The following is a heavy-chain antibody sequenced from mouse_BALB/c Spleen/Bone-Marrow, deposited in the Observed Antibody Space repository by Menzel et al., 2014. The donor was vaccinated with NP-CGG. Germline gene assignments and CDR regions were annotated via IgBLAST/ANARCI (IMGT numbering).Heavy chain of an antibody. J-gene: IGHJ3*01. CDR2: INPNNGGT. Sequence: EVQLQQSGPELVKTGASVKISCKTSGYTFTEYTMHWVKQRHGKSLERIGAINPNNGGTNYNQKLKSKATRTVDNSSSTAYMELRSLTSDDSAVYYCARGYGTYLFTYWGQGTLVTVSA. CDR1: GYTFTEYT. CDR3: ARGYGTYLFTY. D-gene: IGHD2-1*01. V-gene: IGHV1-18*01.